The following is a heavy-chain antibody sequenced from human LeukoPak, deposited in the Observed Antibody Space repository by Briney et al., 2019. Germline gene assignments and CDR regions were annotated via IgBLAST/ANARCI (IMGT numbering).Heavy chain of an antibody. Sequence: SETLSLICTVSGGSISRSGYYWGWIRQPPGKGLEWIGYIYYSGSSHYNPSLQSRVIISVDTSTNQFSLNLTSLTAADTAVYYCARHLVVVPAVINYMDVWGKGTTVTVS. CDR1: GGSISRSGYY. J-gene: IGHJ6*03. CDR2: IYYSGSS. D-gene: IGHD2-2*02. CDR3: ARHLVVVPAVINYMDV. V-gene: IGHV4-39*07.